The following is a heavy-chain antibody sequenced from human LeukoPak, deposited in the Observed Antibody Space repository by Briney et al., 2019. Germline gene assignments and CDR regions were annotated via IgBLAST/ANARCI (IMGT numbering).Heavy chain of an antibody. D-gene: IGHD3-10*01. Sequence: ASVKVSCKASGYTFTGYYMHWVRQAPGQGLEWMGWINPNSGVTNYAQKFQGRVTMTRETSISTTYMELSRLRSDDTAMYYCARGYYGSGSPDNWGQGTLVTVSS. CDR3: ARGYYGSGSPDN. CDR2: INPNSGVT. J-gene: IGHJ4*02. CDR1: GYTFTGYY. V-gene: IGHV1-2*02.